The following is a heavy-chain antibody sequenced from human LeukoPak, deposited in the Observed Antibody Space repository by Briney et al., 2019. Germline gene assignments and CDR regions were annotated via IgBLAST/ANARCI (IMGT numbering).Heavy chain of an antibody. J-gene: IGHJ4*02. D-gene: IGHD2-21*01. CDR1: GFTFKNYG. Sequence: GGSLRLSCAASGFTFKNYGMHWVRQAPGKGLEWVAYIRHHGKDKYYVDSVKGRFTVSRDNSKNMMYLQMSSLRAEDTAVYYCAKDADWACDYWGQGILVTVSS. CDR3: AKDADWACDY. CDR2: IRHHGKDK. V-gene: IGHV3-30*02.